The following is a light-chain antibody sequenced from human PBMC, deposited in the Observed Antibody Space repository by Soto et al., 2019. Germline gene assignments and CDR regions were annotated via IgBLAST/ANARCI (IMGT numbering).Light chain of an antibody. CDR3: GSWDSILSAVV. CDR2: ETS. V-gene: IGLV1-51*02. Sequence: QSVLTQPPSVSAAPGRDVTISCSGSTSNIENSYVSWFQQFPGTAPKLLIYETSKRPAGIPDRFSASKSGTSATLGITGLQTGDEADYYCGSWDSILSAVVFGGGTKLTVL. CDR1: TSNIENSY. J-gene: IGLJ2*01.